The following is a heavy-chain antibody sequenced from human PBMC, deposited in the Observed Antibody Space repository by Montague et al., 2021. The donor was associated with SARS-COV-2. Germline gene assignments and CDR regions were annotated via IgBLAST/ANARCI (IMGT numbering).Heavy chain of an antibody. Sequence: SETLSLTCAVYGGSFTDFYWTWIRQPPGKGLEWIGESNDRGSSNYNPSLKNRVTIPVDKSKNQISLKLTSVTAADTATYYCARGQVTVFAILIVFPAAGAIDVWGQGTTVTVS. CDR1: GGSFTDFY. V-gene: IGHV4-34*01. CDR3: ARGQVTVFAILIVFPAAGAIDV. J-gene: IGHJ3*01. D-gene: IGHD3-16*02. CDR2: SNDRGSS.